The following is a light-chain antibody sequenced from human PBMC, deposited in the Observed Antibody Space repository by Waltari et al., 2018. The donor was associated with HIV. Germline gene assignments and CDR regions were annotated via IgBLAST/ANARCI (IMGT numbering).Light chain of an antibody. J-gene: IGLJ2*01. Sequence: QSVLPQPPSVSAAPGQKVTISCSGTSSNIGNNYVSWYQQFPGAAPKLLLYDNNKRPSGIPDRFSGSKSGTSATLGIIGLQTGDEADYYCEAWDSGPRAVVFGGGTKLTVL. V-gene: IGLV1-51*01. CDR2: DNN. CDR1: SSNIGNNY. CDR3: EAWDSGPRAVV.